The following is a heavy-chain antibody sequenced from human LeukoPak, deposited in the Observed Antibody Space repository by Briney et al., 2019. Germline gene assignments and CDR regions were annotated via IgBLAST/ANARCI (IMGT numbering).Heavy chain of an antibody. CDR3: AAGYSSGWKAYYYYYGMDV. CDR2: INHSGST. J-gene: IGHJ6*02. CDR1: GGSFSGYY. V-gene: IGHV4-34*01. D-gene: IGHD6-19*01. Sequence: SETLSLTCAVYGGSFSGYYWSWIRQPPGKGLEWIGEINHSGSTSYNPSLKSRVTISVDTSKNQFSLKLSSVTAADTAVYYCAAGYSSGWKAYYYYYGMDVWGQGTTVTVSS.